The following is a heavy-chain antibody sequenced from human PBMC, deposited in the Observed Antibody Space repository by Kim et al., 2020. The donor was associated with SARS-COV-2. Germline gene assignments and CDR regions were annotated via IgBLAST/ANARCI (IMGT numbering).Heavy chain of an antibody. CDR1: GGSINGGSFY. J-gene: IGHJ5*02. V-gene: IGHV4-39*07. Sequence: SETLSLTCTVSGGSINGGSFYWAWNRQPPGKGLEWIGSIYSRGSTFYNPSLKSRVSMSVDTSKNQFFLKVTFVTAADTVVYFCAREAVTARPDWFDPWGQGILVTVS. CDR3: AREAVTARPDWFDP. CDR2: IYSRGST. D-gene: IGHD2-21*02.